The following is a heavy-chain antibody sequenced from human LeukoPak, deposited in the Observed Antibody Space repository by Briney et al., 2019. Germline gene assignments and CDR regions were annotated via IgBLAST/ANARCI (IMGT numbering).Heavy chain of an antibody. CDR2: INDSGSST. J-gene: IGHJ4*02. D-gene: IGHD3-10*01. Sequence: GGSLRLSCVGSGFTFSSYWMTWVRQAPGKGLEWVSGINDSGSSTYYADSVNGRLTISRDNAKNTVYLQMNSLRVEDTAVYYCTKGLYGSGSSPDFWGQGTLVTVSS. CDR3: TKGLYGSGSSPDF. CDR1: GFTFSSYW. V-gene: IGHV3-23*01.